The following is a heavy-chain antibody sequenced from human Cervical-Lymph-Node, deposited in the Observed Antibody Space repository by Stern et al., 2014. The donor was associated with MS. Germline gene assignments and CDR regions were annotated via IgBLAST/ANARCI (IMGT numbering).Heavy chain of an antibody. V-gene: IGHV3-9*01. CDR3: SRDGSDL. J-gene: IGHJ5*02. CDR1: GFNFDGYA. Sequence: QLVESGGGLVEPGRSLRLSCVASGFNFDGYAMHWVRQSPGVGLEWVSGIAANSSKIDYADSVEGRFTISRDNAKKSLYLQMNSLRVEDTALYYCSRDGSDLWGQGTLVTVSA. CDR2: IAANSSKI.